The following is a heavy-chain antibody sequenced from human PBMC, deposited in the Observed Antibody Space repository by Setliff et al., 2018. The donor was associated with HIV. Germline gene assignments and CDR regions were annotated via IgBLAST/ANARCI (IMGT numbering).Heavy chain of an antibody. J-gene: IGHJ3*01. CDR2: INPNNGGT. CDR3: VRPRVFDSFDV. CDR1: GYTFTDYF. Sequence: ASVKVSCKSSGYTFTDYFMHWVRQAPGHGPEWLGRINPNNGGTNYAQKFQGRVTMSLDTSTSTVYLELKALTSDDTAVYYCVRPRVFDSFDVWGPGTMVTVSS. V-gene: IGHV1-2*06.